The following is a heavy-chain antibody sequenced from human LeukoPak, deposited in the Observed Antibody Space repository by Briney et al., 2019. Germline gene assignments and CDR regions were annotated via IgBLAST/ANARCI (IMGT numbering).Heavy chain of an antibody. CDR3: ARDKGMGHDYGGESDAFDI. CDR1: GGSISSGGYY. Sequence: PSQTLSLTCTVSGGSISSGGYYWSWIRQPPGKGLEWIGYIYHSGSTYYNPSLKSRVTISVDRSKNQFSLKLSSVTAADTAVYYCARDKGMGHDYGGESDAFDIWGQGTMVTVSS. CDR2: IYHSGST. D-gene: IGHD4-23*01. V-gene: IGHV4-30-2*01. J-gene: IGHJ3*02.